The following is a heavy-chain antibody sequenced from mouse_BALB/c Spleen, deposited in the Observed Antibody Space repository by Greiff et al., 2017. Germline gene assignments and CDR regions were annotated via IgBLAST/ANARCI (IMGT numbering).Heavy chain of an antibody. V-gene: IGHV3-2*02. J-gene: IGHJ4*01. D-gene: IGHD1-2*01. CDR2: ISYSGST. Sequence: EVKLQESGPGLVKPSQSLSLTCTVTGYSITSDYAWNWIRQFPGNKLEWMSYISYSGSTSYNPSLKSRISITRDTSKNQFFLQLNSVTTEDTATYYCAITTAYYAMDYWGQGTSVTVSS. CDR3: AITTAYYAMDY. CDR1: GYSITSDYA.